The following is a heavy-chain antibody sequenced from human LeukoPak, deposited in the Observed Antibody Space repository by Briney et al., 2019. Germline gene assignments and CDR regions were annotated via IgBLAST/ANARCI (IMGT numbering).Heavy chain of an antibody. Sequence: GGSLRLSCAASGFTFSSYGMHWVRQAPGKGLEWVAVIWYDGSNKYYADSVKGRFTISRDNSKNTLYLQMNSLRAEDTAVYYCARDRAARITMYYFNYWGQGTLVTVSS. CDR2: IWYDGSNK. CDR1: GFTFSSYG. V-gene: IGHV3-33*01. CDR3: ARDRAARITMYYFNY. J-gene: IGHJ4*02. D-gene: IGHD1-14*01.